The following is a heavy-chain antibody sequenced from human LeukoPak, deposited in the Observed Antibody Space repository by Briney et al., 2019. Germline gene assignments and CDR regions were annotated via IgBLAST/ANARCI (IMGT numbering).Heavy chain of an antibody. CDR2: ISYDGSNK. Sequence: PGGSLRLSCAASGFTFSSYAMSWVRQAPGKGLEWVAVISYDGSNKYYADSVKGRFTISRDNSKNTLYLQMNSLRAEDTAVYYCARGSYVYGSGVVEVRYWGQGTLVTVSS. J-gene: IGHJ4*02. CDR1: GFTFSSYA. CDR3: ARGSYVYGSGVVEVRY. V-gene: IGHV3-30-3*01. D-gene: IGHD3-10*01.